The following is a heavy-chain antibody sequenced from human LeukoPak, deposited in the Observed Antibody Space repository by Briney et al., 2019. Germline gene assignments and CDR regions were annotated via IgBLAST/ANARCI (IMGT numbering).Heavy chain of an antibody. CDR2: IYYSGST. J-gene: IGHJ3*02. D-gene: IGHD3-10*01. Sequence: PSETLSLTCTVSGGSISSYYWSWIRQPPGKGLEWIGYIYYSGSTNYNPSLKSRVTISVDTSKNQFSLKLSSVTAADTAVYYCAGSYPYYYGSGSRAFDIWGQGTMVTVSS. V-gene: IGHV4-59*01. CDR1: GGSISSYY. CDR3: AGSYPYYYGSGSRAFDI.